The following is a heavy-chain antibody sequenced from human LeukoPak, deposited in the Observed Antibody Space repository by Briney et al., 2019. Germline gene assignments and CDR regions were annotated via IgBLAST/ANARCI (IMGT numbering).Heavy chain of an antibody. V-gene: IGHV4-30-4*01. CDR2: INHSGST. Sequence: SQTLSLTCTVSGGSISSGDYYWSWIRQPPGKGLEWIGEINHSGSTNYNPSLKSRVTISVDTSKNQFSLKLSSVTAADTAVYYCARGFQGGGSGSYLDFDYWGQGTLVTVSS. J-gene: IGHJ4*02. CDR3: ARGFQGGGSGSYLDFDY. CDR1: GGSISSGDYY. D-gene: IGHD3-10*01.